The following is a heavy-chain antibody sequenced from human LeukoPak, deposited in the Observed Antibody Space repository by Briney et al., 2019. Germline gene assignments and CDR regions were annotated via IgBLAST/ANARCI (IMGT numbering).Heavy chain of an antibody. Sequence: ASVKVSCEASGYTFTTYYMHWVRQAPGQGLEWMGIINPSGGSTSYAQKFQGRVTMTRDTSTSTVYMELSSLRSEDTAVYYCARAHTLNYYESSGYYYYGMDVWGQGTTVTVSS. V-gene: IGHV1-46*01. CDR3: ARAHTLNYYESSGYYYYGMDV. CDR2: INPSGGST. CDR1: GYTFTTYY. J-gene: IGHJ6*02. D-gene: IGHD3-22*01.